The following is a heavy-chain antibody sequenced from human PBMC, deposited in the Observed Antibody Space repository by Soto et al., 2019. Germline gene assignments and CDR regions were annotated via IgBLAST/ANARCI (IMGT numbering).Heavy chain of an antibody. CDR2: MNPGSGDT. V-gene: IGHV1-8*02. CDR1: GYTFTNND. CDR3: ARMESFGSLNWFEP. D-gene: IGHD5-18*01. J-gene: IGHJ5*02. Sequence: ASVKFSCKASGYTFTNNDVSWVRQATGQGLEWMGWMNPGSGDTGYAQKFQGRVTMTRDISIATAYMELNSLTSEDTAIYYCARMESFGSLNWFEPWGEGTLVTVS.